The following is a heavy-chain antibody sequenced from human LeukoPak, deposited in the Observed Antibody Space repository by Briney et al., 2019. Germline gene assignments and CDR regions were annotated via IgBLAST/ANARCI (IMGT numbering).Heavy chain of an antibody. J-gene: IGHJ4*02. CDR3: AKASNSSSWYFYFDY. Sequence: GGSLRLSCAASGFTFSSYAMSWVRQAPGKGLEWVSAISGSGGSTYLAGSVKGRFTISRDNSKNTLYLQMNSLRAEDTAVYYCAKASNSSSWYFYFDYWGQGTLVTVSS. CDR1: GFTFSSYA. D-gene: IGHD6-13*01. V-gene: IGHV3-23*01. CDR2: ISGSGGST.